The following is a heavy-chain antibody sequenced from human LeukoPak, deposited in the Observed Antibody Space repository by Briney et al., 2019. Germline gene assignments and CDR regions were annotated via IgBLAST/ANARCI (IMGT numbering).Heavy chain of an antibody. J-gene: IGHJ4*02. V-gene: IGHV1-18*01. Sequence: ASVKVSCKAFGGTFSRYAISWVRQAPGQGLEWMGWISGSNGNTNYAQKLQGRVTMTTDTSTNTAYMELRSLRSDDTAVYYCARVRRELLDYSFDYWGQGTLVTVSS. CDR3: ARVRRELLDYSFDY. CDR2: ISGSNGNT. D-gene: IGHD1-7*01. CDR1: GGTFSRYA.